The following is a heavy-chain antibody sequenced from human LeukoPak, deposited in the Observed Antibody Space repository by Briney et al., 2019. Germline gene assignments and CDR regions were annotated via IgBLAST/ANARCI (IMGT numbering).Heavy chain of an antibody. D-gene: IGHD6-6*01. CDR3: TTRPWADGFDI. Sequence: GGSLTLSCAASGLSFTNAWMIWVRQAPGRGLEWVGRIKSKIDGGTGGYAAAVKRRITISRDDSKNMLYLKINSLTADDKALYYCTTRPWADGFDIWGQGTMVTVSS. CDR1: GLSFTNAW. J-gene: IGHJ3*02. V-gene: IGHV3-15*01. CDR2: IKSKIDGGTG.